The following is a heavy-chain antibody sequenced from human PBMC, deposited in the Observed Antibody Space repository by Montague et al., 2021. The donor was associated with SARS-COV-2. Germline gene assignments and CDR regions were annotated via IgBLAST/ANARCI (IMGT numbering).Heavy chain of an antibody. D-gene: IGHD1-26*01. J-gene: IGHJ6*02. V-gene: IGHV4-59*01. CDR2: IHYSGSN. CDR1: GGSLSSFY. CDR3: ARDAEWEVFSFEYYGLDV. Sequence: SETLSLTCSVSGGSLSSFYWSWIRQPPGKGLEYIGYIHYSGSNNFSPSFNSRVTISLDTPKNQFSLNLRSVTTADTAVYYCARDAEWEVFSFEYYGLDVWGQGTTVTVSS.